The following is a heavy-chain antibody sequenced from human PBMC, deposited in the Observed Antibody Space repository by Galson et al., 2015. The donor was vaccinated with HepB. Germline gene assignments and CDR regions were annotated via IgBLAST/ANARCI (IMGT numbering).Heavy chain of an antibody. CDR3: ASQGDVWGDGFGL. D-gene: IGHD3-16*01. V-gene: IGHV1-18*01. CDR2: ISGSNGNT. CDR1: GYTFTSFG. J-gene: IGHJ3*01. Sequence: SVKVSCKASGYTFTSFGITWVRQAPGQGLEWVGWISGSNGNTKYGQKFQGRVTLTTETSTNTVYMNLRSLRSDDTAVYYCASQGDVWGDGFGLWGQGTMVTVSS.